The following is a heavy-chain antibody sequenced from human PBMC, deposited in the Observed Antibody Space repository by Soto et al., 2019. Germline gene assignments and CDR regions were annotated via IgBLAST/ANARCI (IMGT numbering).Heavy chain of an antibody. D-gene: IGHD3-16*01. V-gene: IGHV4-34*01. CDR3: ARGRTPTW. CDR1: GGSFSGYY. CDR2: INHSGST. Sequence: QVQLQQWGAGLLKPSETLSLTCAVYGGSFSGYYWSWIRQPPGKGLEWIGEINHSGSTNYNPSLKRRVTISVDTSKNQFSLKLSPVTAADTAVYYCARGRTPTWWGQGTLVTVSS. J-gene: IGHJ4*02.